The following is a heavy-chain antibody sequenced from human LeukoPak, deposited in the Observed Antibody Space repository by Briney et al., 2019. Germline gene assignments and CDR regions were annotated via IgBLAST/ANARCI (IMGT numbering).Heavy chain of an antibody. CDR3: ARDRVGAEDY. Sequence: GGSLRLSCAASGFTFSSYSINCVRQAPGKGLEWVSAISGSGGSTYYADSVKGRFTISRDNSKNTLYLQMNSLRAEDTAVYYCARDRVGAEDYWGQGTLVTVSS. V-gene: IGHV3-23*01. J-gene: IGHJ4*02. CDR1: GFTFSSYS. CDR2: ISGSGGST. D-gene: IGHD1-26*01.